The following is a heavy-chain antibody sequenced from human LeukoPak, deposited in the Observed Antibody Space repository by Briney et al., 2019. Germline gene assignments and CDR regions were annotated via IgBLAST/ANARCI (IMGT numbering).Heavy chain of an antibody. CDR1: GYTLTELS. Sequence: AASVKVSCKVSGYTLTELSMHWVRQAPGKGLEWMGGFDPEDGETIYAQKFQGRVTMTEDTSTDTAYMELSSLRSEDTAVYYCATDDPRLRFLEWLSWGQGTLVTVSS. CDR3: ATDDPRLRFLEWLS. J-gene: IGHJ4*02. CDR2: FDPEDGET. D-gene: IGHD3-3*01. V-gene: IGHV1-24*01.